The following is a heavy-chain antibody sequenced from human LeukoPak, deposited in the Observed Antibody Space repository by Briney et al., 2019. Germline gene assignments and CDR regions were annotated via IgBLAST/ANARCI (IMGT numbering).Heavy chain of an antibody. V-gene: IGHV4-38-2*02. Sequence: PSEALSVTCTVSGYSISRGYYWGWIRQPPGKGLEWIGSIYHSGSTYYKQSLKSRVSISVDTSKKQFSLKLSTVTAPNTAVYDCARIIYNYYDSSGYYYPQYYFDYWGQGTLVTVSS. J-gene: IGHJ4*02. CDR2: IYHSGST. CDR1: GYSISRGYY. D-gene: IGHD3-22*01. CDR3: ARIIYNYYDSSGYYYPQYYFDY.